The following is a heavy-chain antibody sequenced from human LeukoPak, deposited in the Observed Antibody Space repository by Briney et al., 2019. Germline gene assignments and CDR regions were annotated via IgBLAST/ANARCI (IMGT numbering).Heavy chain of an antibody. Sequence: PGGSLRLSCAASGFTFSSYEMNWVRQAPGKGLECVSYISSGGDTIYYADSVKGRFTISRDNAKNSLYLQMNSLRAEDTAVYYCARVAGYFGWEYYFDYWGQGTLVTVSS. V-gene: IGHV3-48*03. CDR3: ARVAGYFGWEYYFDY. CDR1: GFTFSSYE. CDR2: ISSGGDTI. J-gene: IGHJ4*02. D-gene: IGHD3-9*01.